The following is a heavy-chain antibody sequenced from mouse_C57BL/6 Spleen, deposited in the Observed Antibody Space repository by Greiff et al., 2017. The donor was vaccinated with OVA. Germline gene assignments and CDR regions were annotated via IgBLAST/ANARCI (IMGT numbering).Heavy chain of an antibody. CDR1: GFTFSDYY. CDR3: ARDQSTTAPYAMDY. CDR2: INYDGSST. J-gene: IGHJ4*01. D-gene: IGHD1-2*01. Sequence: DVKLVESEGGLVQPGSSMKLSCTASGFTFSDYYMAWVRQVPEKGLEWVANINYDGSSTYYLDSLKSRFIISRDNAKNILYLQMSSLKSEDTATYYCARDQSTTAPYAMDYWGQGTSVTVSS. V-gene: IGHV5-16*01.